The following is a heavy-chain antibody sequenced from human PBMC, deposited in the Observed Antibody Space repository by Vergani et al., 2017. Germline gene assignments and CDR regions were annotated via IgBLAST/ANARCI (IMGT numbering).Heavy chain of an antibody. J-gene: IGHJ6*03. CDR1: GFTFSSYS. V-gene: IGHV3-21*01. CDR3: ARDSPGYSQYYYYYMDV. CDR2: ISSSSSYI. D-gene: IGHD5-18*01. Sequence: EVQLVESGGGLVQPGGSLRLSCAASGFTFSSYSMNWVRQAPGKGLEWVSSISSSSSYIYYADSVKGRFTISRDNAKNSLYLQMNSLRAEDTAVYYCARDSPGYSQYYYYYMDVWGKGTTITVSS.